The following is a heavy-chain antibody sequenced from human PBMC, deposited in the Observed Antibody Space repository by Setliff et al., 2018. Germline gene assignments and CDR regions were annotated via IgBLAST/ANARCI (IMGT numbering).Heavy chain of an antibody. J-gene: IGHJ3*01. CDR1: GGSISSSY. Sequence: SETLSLTCNVSGGSISSSYWSWIRQSPGKGLEWIGYIYDTGSTNSDPSLKSRVTMSVDTSKNQVSLKMTSVTAADTAVYYCARHGPTRTDSWFDSFDVWGQGTKVTVSS. CDR2: IYDTGST. CDR3: ARHGPTRTDSWFDSFDV. D-gene: IGHD3-10*01. V-gene: IGHV4-59*08.